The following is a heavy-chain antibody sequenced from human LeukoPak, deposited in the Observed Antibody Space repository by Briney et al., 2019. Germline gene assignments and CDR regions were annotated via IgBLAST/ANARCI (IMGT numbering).Heavy chain of an antibody. CDR1: GDSFSNYG. V-gene: IGHV1-18*01. CDR3: ARDGAMIGNWFDP. J-gene: IGHJ5*02. D-gene: IGHD5-12*01. CDR2: ISADSGDR. Sequence: ASVKVSCKASGDSFSNYGFAWVRQAPGQGLEWMGWISADSGDRYYAQNFQHRVTMTTDTSTTTGYMELRSLRSDDTAVYYCARDGAMIGNWFDPWGQGTLVTVSS.